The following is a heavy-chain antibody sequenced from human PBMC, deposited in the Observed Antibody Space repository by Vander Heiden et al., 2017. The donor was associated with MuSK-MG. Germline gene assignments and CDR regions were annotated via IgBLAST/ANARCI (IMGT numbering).Heavy chain of an antibody. CDR3: ARDFPTTVTTYY. Sequence: QVQLVQSGAEVKKPGASVTVSCKASGYTFTGYYMHWVRQAAGQGLEWMGRINPNSGGTNYAQKFQGRVTMTRDTSISTAYMELSRLRSDDTAVYYCARDFPTTVTTYYWGQGTLVTVSS. J-gene: IGHJ4*02. D-gene: IGHD4-17*01. CDR2: INPNSGGT. V-gene: IGHV1-2*06. CDR1: GYTFTGYY.